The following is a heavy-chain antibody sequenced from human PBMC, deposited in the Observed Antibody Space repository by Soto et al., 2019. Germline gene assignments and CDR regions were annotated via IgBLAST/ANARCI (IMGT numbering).Heavy chain of an antibody. D-gene: IGHD5-12*01. J-gene: IGHJ4*02. V-gene: IGHV1-18*01. CDR1: GYTFTSYG. Sequence: GASVKVSCKASGYTFTSYGISWVRQAPGQGLEWMGWISAYNGNTNYAQKLQGRVTMTTDTSTSTAYMELRSLRSDDTAVYYCARDVRGYSGYDEIDYWGQGTLVTVSS. CDR3: ARDVRGYSGYDEIDY. CDR2: ISAYNGNT.